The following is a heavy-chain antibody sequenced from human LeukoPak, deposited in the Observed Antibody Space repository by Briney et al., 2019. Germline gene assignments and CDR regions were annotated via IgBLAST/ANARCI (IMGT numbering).Heavy chain of an antibody. D-gene: IGHD5-24*01. V-gene: IGHV1-58*02. CDR1: GFTFTSSA. CDR3: ARDNSVRDEAWWFNP. CDR2: IVVGSGNT. J-gene: IGHJ5*02. Sequence: SVKVSCKASGFTFTSSAMQWVRQARGQRLEWIGWIVVGSGNTNYAQKFQGRVTLTRDMSTSTDYLELSSLRSEDTAVYYCARDNSVRDEAWWFNPWGQGTLVTVSS.